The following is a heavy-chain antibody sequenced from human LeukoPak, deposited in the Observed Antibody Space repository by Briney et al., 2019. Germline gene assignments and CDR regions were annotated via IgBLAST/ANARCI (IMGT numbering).Heavy chain of an antibody. CDR3: ASCPGIAAGGFGMDV. CDR1: GGTFSSYA. J-gene: IGHJ6*02. Sequence: SVKVSCKASGGTFSSYAISWVRQAPGQGLEWMGRIIPIFGIANYAQKFQGRVTITADKSTSTAYMELSSLRSEDTAVYYCASCPGIAAGGFGMDVWGQGTTVTVPS. V-gene: IGHV1-69*04. CDR2: IIPIFGIA. D-gene: IGHD6-13*01.